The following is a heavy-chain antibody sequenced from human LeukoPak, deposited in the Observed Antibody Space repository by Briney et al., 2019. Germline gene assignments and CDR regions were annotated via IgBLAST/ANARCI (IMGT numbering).Heavy chain of an antibody. J-gene: IGHJ4*02. CDR1: GGSFSGYY. CDR3: ASLATAVVAAIARRDY. D-gene: IGHD2-15*01. CDR2: INHSGST. V-gene: IGHV4-34*01. Sequence: PSETLSLTCAVYGGSFSGYYWSWIRQPPGKGLEWIGEINHSGSTNYNPSPKSRVTISVDTSKNQFSLKLSSVTAADTAVYYCASLATAVVAAIARRDYWGQGTMVTVSS.